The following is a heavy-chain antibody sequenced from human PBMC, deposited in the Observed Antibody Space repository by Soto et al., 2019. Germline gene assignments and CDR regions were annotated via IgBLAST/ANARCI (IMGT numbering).Heavy chain of an antibody. D-gene: IGHD2-21*02. Sequence: EVQLLESGGGLVQPGGSLRLSCAASGFSFRSYAMSWVRQAPGKGLEWVSVISGSGSRTFYADSVKGRFTISRDNSKNALYLQMNSLRAEDTAVYYCAKDWAYCGGDCYAYFDYRGQGTLVTVSS. J-gene: IGHJ4*02. CDR2: ISGSGSRT. CDR1: GFSFRSYA. V-gene: IGHV3-23*01. CDR3: AKDWAYCGGDCYAYFDY.